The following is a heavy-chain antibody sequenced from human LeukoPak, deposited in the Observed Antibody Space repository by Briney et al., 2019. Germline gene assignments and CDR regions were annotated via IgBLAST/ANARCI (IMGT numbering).Heavy chain of an antibody. J-gene: IGHJ4*02. Sequence: GRSLRLSCAASGFTFSSYGMHWVRQAPGKGLEWVAVISYDGSNKYYADSVKGRFTISRDNSKNTLYLQMNSLRAEDTAVYYCAKGSVYDILTGYYTHFDYWGQGTLVTVSS. CDR3: AKGSVYDILTGYYTHFDY. V-gene: IGHV3-30*18. CDR2: ISYDGSNK. CDR1: GFTFSSYG. D-gene: IGHD3-9*01.